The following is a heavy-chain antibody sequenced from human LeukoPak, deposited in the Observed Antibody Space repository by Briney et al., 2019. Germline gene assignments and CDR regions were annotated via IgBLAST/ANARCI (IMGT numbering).Heavy chain of an antibody. CDR2: IQYDGSNK. V-gene: IGHV3-30*02. CDR3: AKTSGYSYSYGDY. J-gene: IGHJ4*02. D-gene: IGHD5-18*01. Sequence: PGGSLRLSCAASGFIFSNYGIHWVRQAPGKGLEWVSFIQYDGSNKYYADSVKGRFTISRDNSKNTLYLQMNSLREEDTAVYYCAKTSGYSYSYGDYWGQGTLVTVSS. CDR1: GFIFSNYG.